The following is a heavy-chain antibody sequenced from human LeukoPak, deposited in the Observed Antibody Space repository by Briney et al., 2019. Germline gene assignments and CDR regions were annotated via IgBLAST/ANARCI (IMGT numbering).Heavy chain of an antibody. D-gene: IGHD3-16*01. CDR2: KWYDGSKR. V-gene: IGHV3-33*01. J-gene: IGHJ4*02. CDR1: GFIFSNFG. Sequence: GGSLRLSCAASGFIFSNFGMHWVRQAPGKGLEWVAAKWYDGSKRYYADSVKGRFTISRDSSKNTVYLQMNSLRAEDTAAYYCARGSFGIDYWGQGTLVTVSS. CDR3: ARGSFGIDY.